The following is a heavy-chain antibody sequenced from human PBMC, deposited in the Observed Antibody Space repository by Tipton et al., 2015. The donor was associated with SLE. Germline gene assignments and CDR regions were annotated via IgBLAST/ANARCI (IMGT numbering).Heavy chain of an antibody. D-gene: IGHD3-16*01. Sequence: TLSLTCAVYGESFSGYYWTWTRQPPGKGLEWIGEVDPSGSTNYNPSLRSRVTISIDTSKNQFSLRLKSVTAADTAVYYCRLITITSLFDYWGQGTLVTVSS. CDR3: RLITITSLFDY. CDR2: VDPSGST. CDR1: GESFSGYY. J-gene: IGHJ4*02. V-gene: IGHV4-34*01.